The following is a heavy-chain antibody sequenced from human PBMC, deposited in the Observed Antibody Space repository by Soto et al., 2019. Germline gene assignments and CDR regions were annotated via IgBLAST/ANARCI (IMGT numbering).Heavy chain of an antibody. V-gene: IGHV5-51*01. CDR1: GYTSTNYW. CDR3: AASIFYYGMDV. Sequence: PGEAPKISCNGYGYTSTNYWIGWVRQMPGKGLEWMGIIYPGDSDTKYNPSFQGQVTISADKSITTTYLQWSSLKASDTAIYYCAASIFYYGMDVWGQGTTVTVSS. CDR2: IYPGDSDT. J-gene: IGHJ6*02.